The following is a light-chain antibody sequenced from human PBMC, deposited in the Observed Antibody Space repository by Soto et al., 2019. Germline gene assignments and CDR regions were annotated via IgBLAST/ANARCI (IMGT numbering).Light chain of an antibody. V-gene: IGLV2-14*01. J-gene: IGLJ2*01. CDR1: SNDIGANNY. CDR3: TSYTSTSTLV. CDR2: EAA. Sequence: QAALTQPASVSGSPGQSITISCTGTSNDIGANNYVSWYQHHPGKAPKILIYEAANRPSGVSHRFSGSKSGNTASLTISGLQAEDEADCFCTSYTSTSTLVFGGGTKLTVL.